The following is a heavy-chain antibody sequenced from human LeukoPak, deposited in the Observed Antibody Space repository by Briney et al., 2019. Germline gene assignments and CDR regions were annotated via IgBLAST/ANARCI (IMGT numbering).Heavy chain of an antibody. CDR1: GYTFTGYY. V-gene: IGHV1-2*02. CDR3: AREAGYYYYGMDV. J-gene: IGHJ6*02. CDR2: INPNSGGT. Sequence: GASVKVSCKASGYTFTGYYMHWVRQAPGQGLEWMGWINPNSGGTNYAQKFQGRVTMTRDTSISTAYMGLSRLRSDDTAVYYCAREAGYYYYGMDVWGQGTTVTVSS.